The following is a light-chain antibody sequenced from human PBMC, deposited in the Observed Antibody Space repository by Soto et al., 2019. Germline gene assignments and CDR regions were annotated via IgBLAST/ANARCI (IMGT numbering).Light chain of an antibody. J-gene: IGKJ1*01. CDR2: GAS. CDR3: QQYNNWPRT. CDR1: HSVSSS. Sequence: EVVMTQSPATLSVSPGESATLSCRASHSVSSSLAWYQQKPGQTPRLLIYGASTRATGVPARFSGSGSGTEFTLTIGSLQSEDFAVYYCQQYNNWPRTFGQGTKVEIK. V-gene: IGKV3-15*01.